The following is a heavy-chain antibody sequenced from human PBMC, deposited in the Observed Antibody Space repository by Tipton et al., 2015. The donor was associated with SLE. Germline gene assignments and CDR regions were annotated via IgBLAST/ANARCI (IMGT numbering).Heavy chain of an antibody. CDR2: IHYSGST. V-gene: IGHV4-59*12. CDR1: GGSMSNSF. J-gene: IGHJ5*02. CDR3: ARALNNGWRLGDRFDP. D-gene: IGHD2-21*02. Sequence: TLSLTCTVSGGSMSNSFWSWIRQPPGKGLAWIGSIHYSGSTNYNPSLMSRVTMSVDTSKNQFSLKLNSVTAADTAVYYCARALNNGWRLGDRFDPWGQGTLVTVSS.